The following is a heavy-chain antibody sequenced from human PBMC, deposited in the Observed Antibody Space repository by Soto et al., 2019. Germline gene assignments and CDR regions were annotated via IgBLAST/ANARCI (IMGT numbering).Heavy chain of an antibody. V-gene: IGHV4-30-4*01. CDR3: ARALIQLWPHYYYGMDV. D-gene: IGHD5-18*01. CDR1: GGSISSGDYY. CDR2: IYYSGNT. J-gene: IGHJ6*02. Sequence: QVQLQESGPGLVKPSQTLSLTCTVSGGSISSGDYYWSWIRQPPGKGLEWIGYIYYSGNTYYNPFLRSRATISVDTSKNQFSLKLSSVTAADTAVYYCARALIQLWPHYYYGMDVWGQGTTVTVSS.